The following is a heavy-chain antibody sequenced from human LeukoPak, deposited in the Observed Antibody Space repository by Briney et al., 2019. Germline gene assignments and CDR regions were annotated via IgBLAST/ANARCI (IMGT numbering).Heavy chain of an antibody. CDR3: ARVWEGGSYYYYYYMDV. D-gene: IGHD1-26*01. CDR1: GYTFPSYG. J-gene: IGHJ6*03. Sequence: ASVKVSCKASGYTFPSYGISWVRQATGQGLEWMGWISAYNGNTNYAQKLQGRVTMTTDTSTSTAYMELRSLRSDDTAVYYCARVWEGGSYYYYYYMDVWGKGTTVTVSS. CDR2: ISAYNGNT. V-gene: IGHV1-18*01.